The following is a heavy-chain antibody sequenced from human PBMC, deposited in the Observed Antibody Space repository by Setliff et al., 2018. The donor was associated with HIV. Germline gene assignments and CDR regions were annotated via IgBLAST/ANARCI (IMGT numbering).Heavy chain of an antibody. CDR2: IYYNGRA. V-gene: IGHV4-31*03. J-gene: IGHJ4*02. CDR1: RASISSGDYY. Sequence: PSETLSLTCTVSRASISSGDYYWSWIRQHPERGLEWIGYIYYNGRAYYSPSLRSRVTMSVDTSRNEFSLTLSSVTAADTAMYYCARGGITTMVRGVTYPYPLYYFDSLGQGALVPVSS. D-gene: IGHD3-10*01. CDR3: ARGGITTMVRGVTYPYPLYYFDS.